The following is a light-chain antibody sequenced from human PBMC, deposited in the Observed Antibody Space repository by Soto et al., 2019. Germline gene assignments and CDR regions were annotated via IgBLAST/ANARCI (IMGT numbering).Light chain of an antibody. CDR3: CSYARTTFYA. V-gene: IGLV1-40*01. CDR2: EGS. J-gene: IGLJ1*01. Sequence: QSVLTQPPSVSGAPGQRVTISCTGSSSNIGAGYDVHWYQQLPGTVPKLMIYEGSERPSGVSNRFSGSKSGNTASLTISGLQAEDEADYYCCSYARTTFYAFATGTKVTVL. CDR1: SSNIGAGYD.